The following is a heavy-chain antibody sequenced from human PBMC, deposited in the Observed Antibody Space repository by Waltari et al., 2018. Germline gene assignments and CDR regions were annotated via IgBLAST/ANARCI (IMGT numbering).Heavy chain of an antibody. V-gene: IGHV3-15*01. CDR3: TADLSEFGHGEIDF. D-gene: IGHD3-3*01. Sequence: EVQLVESGGGLVEPGGSLRLSCTASGRSLPHAWMTWVRQAPGKGLEWVGLIKSRGSGETVDYAAPVKGRFTISRDDSKDTVYLQMSSLRVEDTALYYCTADLSEFGHGEIDFWGQGSQVTVSS. CDR1: GRSLPHAW. CDR2: IKSRGSGETV. J-gene: IGHJ4*02.